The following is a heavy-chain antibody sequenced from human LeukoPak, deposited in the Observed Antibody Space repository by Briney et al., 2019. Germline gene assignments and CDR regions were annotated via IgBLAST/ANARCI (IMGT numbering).Heavy chain of an antibody. CDR3: ARDGGYNSGWPYFDY. Sequence: SETLSLTCTVSGGSISSYFWSWIRQPPGKGLEWIGHIYYSGSTNYNPSLKSRVTISVDTSKNQFSLQLRSVTAADTAVYYCARDGGYNSGWPYFDYWGQGTLVPVSS. CDR2: IYYSGST. V-gene: IGHV4-59*01. CDR1: GGSISSYF. J-gene: IGHJ4*02. D-gene: IGHD6-19*01.